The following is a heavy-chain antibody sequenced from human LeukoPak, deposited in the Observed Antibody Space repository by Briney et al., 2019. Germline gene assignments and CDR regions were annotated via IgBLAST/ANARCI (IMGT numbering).Heavy chain of an antibody. J-gene: IGHJ6*03. V-gene: IGHV4-39*02. CDR1: GGSISSSSYY. CDR2: IYYSGST. CDR3: AREGSDWNYYYYMDV. Sequence: SETLSLTCTVSGGSISSSSYYWGWIRQPPGKGLEWIGSIYYSGSTYYNPSLKSRVTISVDTSKNQFSLKLSSVTAADTAVYYCAREGSDWNYYYYMDVWGKGTTVTIS. D-gene: IGHD6-19*01.